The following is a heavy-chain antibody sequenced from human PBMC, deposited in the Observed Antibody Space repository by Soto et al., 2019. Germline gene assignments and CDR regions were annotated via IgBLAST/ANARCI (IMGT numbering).Heavy chain of an antibody. CDR3: ARGSVGSSEQNWFDP. Sequence: SETLSLTCTVSGGSISSGDYYWSWIRQPPGKGLEWIGYIYYSGSTYYNPSLKSRVTISVDTSKNQFSLKLSSVTAADTAVYYCARGSVGSSEQNWFDPWGQGTLVTVSS. CDR1: GGSISSGDYY. CDR2: IYYSGST. D-gene: IGHD6-19*01. J-gene: IGHJ5*02. V-gene: IGHV4-30-4*02.